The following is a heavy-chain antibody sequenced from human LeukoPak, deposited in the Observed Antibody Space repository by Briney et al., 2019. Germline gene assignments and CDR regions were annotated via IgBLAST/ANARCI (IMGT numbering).Heavy chain of an antibody. D-gene: IGHD3-16*01. Sequence: SETLSLTCTVSGGSISSGSYYWSWIRQPAGKGLEWIGRIYTSGSTNYNPSLKSRVTISVDTSKNQFSLKLSSVTAADTAVYYCARDTWGRYYFDYWGQGTLVTVSS. CDR3: ARDTWGRYYFDY. V-gene: IGHV4-61*02. CDR1: GGSISSGSYY. CDR2: IYTSGST. J-gene: IGHJ4*02.